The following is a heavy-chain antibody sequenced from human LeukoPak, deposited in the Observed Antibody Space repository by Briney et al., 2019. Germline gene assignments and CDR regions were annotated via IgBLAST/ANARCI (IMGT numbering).Heavy chain of an antibody. J-gene: IGHJ4*02. CDR1: GDTFSSYA. CDR2: IIPMFGTA. Sequence: SVKVSCKASGDTFSSYAISWVRQAPGQGLEWMGGIIPMFGTANYAQKFQGRVTITTDESTSTAYMELSSLRSEDTAVYYCARDTVASLDYWGQGTLVTVSS. D-gene: IGHD4-23*01. V-gene: IGHV1-69*05. CDR3: ARDTVASLDY.